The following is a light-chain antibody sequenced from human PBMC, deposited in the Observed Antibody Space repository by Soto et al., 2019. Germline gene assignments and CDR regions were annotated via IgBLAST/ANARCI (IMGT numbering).Light chain of an antibody. CDR3: QAWDSRPVV. Sequence: SYELTQPPSMSVSPGQTASITCSGEQLGNKFVCWYQQKPGQSPVVVIYQDSRRPSGIPERFSGSNSGNTATLTISGTQAMDEADYYCQAWDSRPVVFGGGTKVTVL. V-gene: IGLV3-1*01. CDR1: QLGNKF. J-gene: IGLJ2*01. CDR2: QDS.